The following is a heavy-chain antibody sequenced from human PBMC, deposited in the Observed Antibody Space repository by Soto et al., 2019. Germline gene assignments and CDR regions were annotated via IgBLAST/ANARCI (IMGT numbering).Heavy chain of an antibody. Sequence: QLQLQESGPGLVKPSETLSLTCTVSGGSISSSSYYWGWIRQPPGKGLEWIGSIYYSGSTYYNPSLKSRVTISVDTTKNQFSLKLSSVTAADTAVYYCARPRIAVLPHGWYFDLWGRGTLVTVSS. CDR3: ARPRIAVLPHGWYFDL. CDR2: IYYSGST. J-gene: IGHJ2*01. V-gene: IGHV4-39*01. D-gene: IGHD6-19*01. CDR1: GGSISSSSYY.